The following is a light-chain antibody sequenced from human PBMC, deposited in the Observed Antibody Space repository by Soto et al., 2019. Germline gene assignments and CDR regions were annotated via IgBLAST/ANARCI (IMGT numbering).Light chain of an antibody. J-gene: IGKJ5*01. CDR1: QSVSSH. CDR2: DAS. CDR3: QQRGKWIT. V-gene: IGKV3-11*01. Sequence: EIVLTQSPATLSLSPGERATLSCRASQSVSSHLAWYQQRPGQAPRLLIYDASNRATGIPARFSGSGSGTDFTLTISSLETEDFAVYYCQQRGKWITFGQGTRLESK.